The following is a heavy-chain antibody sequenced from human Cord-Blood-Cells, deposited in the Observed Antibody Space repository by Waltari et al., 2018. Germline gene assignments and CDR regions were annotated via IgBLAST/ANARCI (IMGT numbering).Heavy chain of an antibody. D-gene: IGHD2-15*01. V-gene: IGHV4-34*01. CDR3: AREVVVAANLYYFDY. Sequence: QVQLQQWGAGLLKPSETLSLTCAVYGGSFSGYYCSWIRHPPGKGLEWIGEINHSGSTNYNPSLKSRVTISVDTSKNQFSVKLSSVTAADTAVYYCAREVVVAANLYYFDYWGQGTLVTVSS. J-gene: IGHJ4*02. CDR1: GGSFSGYY. CDR2: INHSGST.